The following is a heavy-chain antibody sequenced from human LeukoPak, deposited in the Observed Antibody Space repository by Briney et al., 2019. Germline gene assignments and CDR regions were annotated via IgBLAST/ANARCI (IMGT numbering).Heavy chain of an antibody. CDR1: GYTFTTYG. D-gene: IGHD6-19*01. J-gene: IGHJ4*02. CDR3: ARAEQWLPRGVDY. Sequence: GASVKVSCRASGYTFTTYGISWVRQAPGQGLEWMGWISTYNGNTNYAQKLQGRLTMTTDTSTSTAYMELRSLRSDDTAVYYCARAEQWLPRGVDYWGQGTLVTVSS. V-gene: IGHV1-18*04. CDR2: ISTYNGNT.